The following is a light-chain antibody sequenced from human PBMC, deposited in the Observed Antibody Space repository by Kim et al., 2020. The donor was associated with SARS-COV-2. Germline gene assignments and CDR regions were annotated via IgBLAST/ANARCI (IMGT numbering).Light chain of an antibody. CDR2: GTS. V-gene: IGKV3-20*01. J-gene: IGKJ2*01. CDR3: QQYDRPPYT. Sequence: LSPGEGVILSCRAIQSVADNPLAWFQQEPGQAPRLLIYGTSSRATGIPDRFSGSGSGTDFTLTISRLEPEDSAVYYCQQYDRPPYTFGQGTKLEI. CDR1: QSVADNP.